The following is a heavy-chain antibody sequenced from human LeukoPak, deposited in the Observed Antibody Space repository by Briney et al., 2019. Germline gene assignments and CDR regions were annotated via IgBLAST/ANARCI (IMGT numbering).Heavy chain of an antibody. V-gene: IGHV3-23*01. CDR3: AKLRSGVVVAATNY. D-gene: IGHD2-15*01. CDR1: GFTFSSYA. Sequence: TGGSLRLSCAASGFTFSSYAMSWVRQAPGKGLEWVSDISDSGGSTFYADSVKGRFSISRDNSKNTRYLQMNSLRAEDTAVYYCAKLRSGVVVAATNYWGQGTLVTVSS. CDR2: ISDSGGST. J-gene: IGHJ4*02.